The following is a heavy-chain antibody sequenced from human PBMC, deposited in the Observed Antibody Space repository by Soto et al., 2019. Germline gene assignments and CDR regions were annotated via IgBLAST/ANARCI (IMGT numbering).Heavy chain of an antibody. J-gene: IGHJ4*02. CDR1: GGTFSNYA. Sequence: QVQLVQSGAEVKKPGSSVKVSCKASGGTFSNYAFSWVRQAPGQGLEWMGGSIPIFGSPHYAQKFQGRVTITADESTSTAYMELSSLTSEDTAVYYCARERAVADTNGGIFEYWGQGTLVTVSS. V-gene: IGHV1-69*01. CDR2: SIPIFGSP. CDR3: ARERAVADTNGGIFEY. D-gene: IGHD6-19*01.